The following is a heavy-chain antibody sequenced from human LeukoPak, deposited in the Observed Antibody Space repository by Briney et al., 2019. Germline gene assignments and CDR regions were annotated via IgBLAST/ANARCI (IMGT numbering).Heavy chain of an antibody. Sequence: SETLSLTCAVSGGSFSGYYWTWIRQPPGKGLEWIGEINHSGSANYNPPLKSRVTISLDTSKNQFSLKLSSVTAADTAVYYCARGQGTVTTHWGQGTLVTVSS. J-gene: IGHJ4*02. D-gene: IGHD4-17*01. CDR3: ARGQGTVTTH. CDR2: INHSGSA. V-gene: IGHV4-34*01. CDR1: GGSFSGYY.